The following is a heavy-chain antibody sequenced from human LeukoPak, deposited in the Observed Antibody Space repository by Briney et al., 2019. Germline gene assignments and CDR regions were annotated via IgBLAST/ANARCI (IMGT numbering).Heavy chain of an antibody. Sequence: GGSLRLSCAASGFTLSGYPMNWVRQAPGKGLEWVSSISSSSSYIYYADSVKGRFTISRDNAKNSLYLQMNSLRAEDTAVYYCARWDSRDYYYYMDVWGKGTTVTVSS. CDR1: GFTLSGYP. D-gene: IGHD6-13*01. V-gene: IGHV3-21*01. J-gene: IGHJ6*03. CDR2: ISSSSSYI. CDR3: ARWDSRDYYYYMDV.